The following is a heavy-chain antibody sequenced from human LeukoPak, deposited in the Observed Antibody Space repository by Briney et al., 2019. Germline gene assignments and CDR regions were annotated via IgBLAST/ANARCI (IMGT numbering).Heavy chain of an antibody. CDR2: LSYDGTSK. J-gene: IGHJ4*02. CDR1: GFTFSSYA. V-gene: IGHV3-30-3*01. D-gene: IGHD3-10*01. Sequence: GGSLRLSCAASGFTFSSYAMHWVRQAPGKGLEWVAVLSYDGTSKYYADSVKGRFTISGDNSKNTLYLQMNSLRAEDTAVYYCAAGEFFDYWGQGTLVTVSS. CDR3: AAGEFFDY.